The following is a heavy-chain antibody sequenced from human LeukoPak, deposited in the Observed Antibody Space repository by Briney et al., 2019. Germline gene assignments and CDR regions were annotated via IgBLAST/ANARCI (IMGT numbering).Heavy chain of an antibody. J-gene: IGHJ5*02. V-gene: IGHV1-2*02. CDR3: ARDVYYPNWFDP. CDR1: GYTFTDYH. Sequence: ASVKVSCKAFGYTFTDYHMHWVRQAPGQGLEWMGWINPNSGGTNYAQKFQGRVTMTRDTSISTAYMELSRLRSDDTAVYYCARDVYYPNWFDPWGQGTLVTVSS. CDR2: INPNSGGT. D-gene: IGHD3-22*01.